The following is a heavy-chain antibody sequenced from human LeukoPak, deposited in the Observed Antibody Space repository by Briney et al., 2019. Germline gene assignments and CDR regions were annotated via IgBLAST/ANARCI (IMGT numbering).Heavy chain of an antibody. D-gene: IGHD3-10*01. Sequence: GGPLRLSCAGSGFTFSSYWMHWVRQAPGKGLVWVSTIYTDGSVAQYADSVKGRFTISRDNAKNTLYLQMNTLRVEDAAVYYCARDLYHGSDEWGQGTLVTVSS. V-gene: IGHV3-74*03. J-gene: IGHJ4*02. CDR1: GFTFSSYW. CDR2: IYTDGSVA. CDR3: ARDLYHGSDE.